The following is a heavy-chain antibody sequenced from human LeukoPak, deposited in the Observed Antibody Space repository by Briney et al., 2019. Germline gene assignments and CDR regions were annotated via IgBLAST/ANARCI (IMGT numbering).Heavy chain of an antibody. Sequence: GGSLRLFCTASGFTFSSYWMHWVRQVPRKGLVWVSRISPDGATTSYADSVKGRFIISRDNAKSTLYLQVNSLRAEDTAIYYCAKMNAHPLPKYYMDVWGQGTTVTVSS. D-gene: IGHD1-26*01. CDR1: GFTFSSYW. CDR3: AKMNAHPLPKYYMDV. J-gene: IGHJ6*01. V-gene: IGHV3-74*01. CDR2: ISPDGATT.